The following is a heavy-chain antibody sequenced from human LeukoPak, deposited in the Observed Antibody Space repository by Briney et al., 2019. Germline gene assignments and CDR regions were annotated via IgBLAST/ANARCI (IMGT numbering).Heavy chain of an antibody. CDR1: GGSFSGYY. V-gene: IGHV4-34*01. Sequence: SETLSLTCAVYGGSFSGYYWSWIRQPPGKGLEWIGEINHSGSTNYNPSLKSRVAMSIDKSKNQFSLNVNSVTAADTAVYYCARAGQGYCTSTSCYLSLDFWGQGTLVTVSS. CDR2: INHSGST. D-gene: IGHD2-2*01. J-gene: IGHJ4*02. CDR3: ARAGQGYCTSTSCYLSLDF.